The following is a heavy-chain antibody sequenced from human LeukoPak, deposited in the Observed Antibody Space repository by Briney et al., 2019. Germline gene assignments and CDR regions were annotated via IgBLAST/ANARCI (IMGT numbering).Heavy chain of an antibody. J-gene: IGHJ4*02. V-gene: IGHV3-9*03. CDR3: AKAYSSGWYGYFDY. Sequence: LGRSLRLSCAASGFTFDDYAMHWVRQAPRKGLGWVSGISWNSGSIGDADSVKGRITISGDNAKTSLYLQMNSLRAEDMALYYCAKAYSSGWYGYFDYWGQGTLVTVSS. CDR2: ISWNSGSI. CDR1: GFTFDDYA. D-gene: IGHD6-19*01.